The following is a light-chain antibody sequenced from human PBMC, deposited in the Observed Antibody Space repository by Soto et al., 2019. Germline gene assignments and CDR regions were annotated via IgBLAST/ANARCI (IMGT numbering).Light chain of an antibody. CDR3: CSVASSNYWV. CDR1: SSDVGAYNY. CDR2: EVS. J-gene: IGLJ3*02. Sequence: QSALTQPPSASGSPGQSVTISCTGTSSDVGAYNYVSWYQQHPDKAPKLIIHEVSQRPAGVPDRFSGSKSGNTASLTVSGLQADDEADYFCCSVASSNYWVFGGGTKVTVL. V-gene: IGLV2-8*01.